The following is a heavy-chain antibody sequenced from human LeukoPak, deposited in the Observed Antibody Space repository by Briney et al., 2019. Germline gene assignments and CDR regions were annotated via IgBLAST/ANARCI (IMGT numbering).Heavy chain of an antibody. CDR1: GVSISYYY. Sequence: KTSETLSLTCFVTGVSISYYYWSWIRQPAGKGLEWTGRLYTSGSTDYNPSLKSRVTMSVDTSKNQFSLKLRSVTAADTAVYYCARGTVTTLFDYWGQGTLVTVSS. J-gene: IGHJ4*02. D-gene: IGHD4-17*01. CDR3: ARGTVTTLFDY. CDR2: LYTSGST. V-gene: IGHV4-4*07.